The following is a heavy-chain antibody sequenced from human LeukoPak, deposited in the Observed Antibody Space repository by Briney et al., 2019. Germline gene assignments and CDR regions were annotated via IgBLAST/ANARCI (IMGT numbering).Heavy chain of an antibody. D-gene: IGHD6-19*01. J-gene: IGHJ4*02. V-gene: IGHV3-30*04. CDR2: ISYDGSNK. CDR1: GFTFSSYA. Sequence: GGSLRLSCAASGFTFSSYAMHWVRQAPGKGLEWVAVISYDGSNKYYADSVKGRFTISRDNSKNTLYLQMNSLRAEDTAVYYCAREAERAVAAFDYWGQGTLVTVSS. CDR3: AREAERAVAAFDY.